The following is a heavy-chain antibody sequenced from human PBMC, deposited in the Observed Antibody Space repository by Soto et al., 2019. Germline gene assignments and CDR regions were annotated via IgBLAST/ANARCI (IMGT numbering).Heavy chain of an antibody. CDR3: ARPAGHYYYYMDV. V-gene: IGHV3-33*01. CDR2: IWRDGSEK. J-gene: IGHJ6*03. D-gene: IGHD6-13*01. CDR1: GFIFSTYG. Sequence: GGSLRLSCAASGFIFSTYGMHWVRQAPGKGLEWVALIWRDGSEKYYADSVKGRFTITRDNSKNTLYLQMNSLRAEDTAVYFCARPAGHYYYYMDVWGIGTTVTVSS.